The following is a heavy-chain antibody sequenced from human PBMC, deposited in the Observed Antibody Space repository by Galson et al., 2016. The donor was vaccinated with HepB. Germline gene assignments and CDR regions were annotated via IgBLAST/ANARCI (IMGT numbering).Heavy chain of an antibody. Sequence: SETLSLTCAVYGGSFSDYYWSWIRQPPGKGLEWIGEINHSGTINYNPSLKSRVTISVDTSKNQFSLNLGSVTAADTAVYYCARGVDILTGTYYSDYWGQGTLVTVSS. CDR1: GGSFSDYY. J-gene: IGHJ4*02. CDR2: INHSGTI. D-gene: IGHD3-9*01. CDR3: ARGVDILTGTYYSDY. V-gene: IGHV4-34*01.